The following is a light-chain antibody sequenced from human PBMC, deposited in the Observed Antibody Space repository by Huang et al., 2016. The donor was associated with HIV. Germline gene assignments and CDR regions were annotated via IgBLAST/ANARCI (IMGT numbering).Light chain of an antibody. V-gene: IGKV3D-15*01. Sequence: EIVMTQSPATLSLSPGERATLSCRASQSIGINLAWYQQKPGQAPRLLIHAVSARATGIPARFSGSGSGTEFTLTISSLQSEDFAVYCCQQYDKWPPTFGPGTEVDFK. CDR3: QQYDKWPPT. CDR1: QSIGIN. CDR2: AVS. J-gene: IGKJ3*01.